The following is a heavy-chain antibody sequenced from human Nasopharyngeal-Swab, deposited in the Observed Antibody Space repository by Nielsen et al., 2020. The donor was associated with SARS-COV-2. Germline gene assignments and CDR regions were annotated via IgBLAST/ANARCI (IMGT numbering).Heavy chain of an antibody. CDR1: GFTFSSYG. V-gene: IGHV3-30*03. J-gene: IGHJ4*02. CDR3: TTGRGYCSGGSCYSEVSVDY. D-gene: IGHD2-15*01. Sequence: GESLKISCAASGFTFSSYGMHWVRQAPGKGLEWVAVISYDGSNKYYADSVKGRFTISRDNSKNTLYLQMNSLRAEDTAVYYCTTGRGYCSGGSCYSEVSVDYWGQGTLVTVSS. CDR2: ISYDGSNK.